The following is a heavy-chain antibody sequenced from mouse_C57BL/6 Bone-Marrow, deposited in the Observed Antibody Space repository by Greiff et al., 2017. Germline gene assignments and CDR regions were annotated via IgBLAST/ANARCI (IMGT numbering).Heavy chain of an antibody. CDR3: ASTYDGYYAWFAY. Sequence: EVQLKQSGPELVKPGASVKISCKASGYSFTDYNMNWVQQINGKSLEWIGVINPNYGTTSYNQKFKGKATLTVDQSSSTAYMQLNSLTSEDSAVYYCASTYDGYYAWFAYWGQGTLVTVSA. J-gene: IGHJ3*01. CDR2: INPNYGTT. D-gene: IGHD2-3*01. V-gene: IGHV1-39*01. CDR1: GYSFTDYN.